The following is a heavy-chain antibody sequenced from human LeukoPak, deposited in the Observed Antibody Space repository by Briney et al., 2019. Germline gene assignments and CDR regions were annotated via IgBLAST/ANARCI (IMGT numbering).Heavy chain of an antibody. D-gene: IGHD2-15*01. Sequence: GGSLRLSCAASGFTFSSYAMHWVRQAPGKGLEWVAVISYDGSNKYYADSAKGRFTISRDNSKNTLYLQMNSLRAEDTAVYYCAREVYCSGGSCYFRYYYYGMDVWGQGTTVTVSS. CDR2: ISYDGSNK. V-gene: IGHV3-30-3*01. CDR3: AREVYCSGGSCYFRYYYYGMDV. CDR1: GFTFSSYA. J-gene: IGHJ6*02.